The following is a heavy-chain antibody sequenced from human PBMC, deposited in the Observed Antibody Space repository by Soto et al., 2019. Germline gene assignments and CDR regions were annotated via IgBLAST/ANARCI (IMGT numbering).Heavy chain of an antibody. Sequence: SETLSLTCTVSGASISYGGFSWSWIRQSPGKGLEWIGYISHLESTYFHPSFKSRLTMSIDRTRNQFSLKLSSVTAADMAVYYCARGGGYDSSDYWGQGVLVTVSS. D-gene: IGHD5-12*01. V-gene: IGHV4-30-2*06. CDR1: GASISYGGFS. J-gene: IGHJ4*02. CDR3: ARGGGYDSSDY. CDR2: ISHLEST.